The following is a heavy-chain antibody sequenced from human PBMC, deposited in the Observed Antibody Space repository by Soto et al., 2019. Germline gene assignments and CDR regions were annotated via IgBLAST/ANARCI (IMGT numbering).Heavy chain of an antibody. V-gene: IGHV1-18*01. CDR2: INGYNGNT. Sequence: QVQLVQSGAEVKKPGASVKVSCKASGYTFSRSGISWVRQAPGQGLEWMGWINGYNGNTNYTQKMQGRITMTTDTPTSTAYMALRSLRSDDTAVYYCARMGDVPYYYYGMDVWGQGTTVIVSS. J-gene: IGHJ6*02. CDR3: ARMGDVPYYYYGMDV. D-gene: IGHD3-16*01. CDR1: GYTFSRSG.